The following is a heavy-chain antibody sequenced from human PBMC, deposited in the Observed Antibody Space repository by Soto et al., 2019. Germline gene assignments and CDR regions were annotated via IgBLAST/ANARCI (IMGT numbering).Heavy chain of an antibody. CDR3: ERGDLHTAMDAYYYYGMDV. V-gene: IGHV1-18*04. CDR1: GYTFTSYG. J-gene: IGHJ6*02. D-gene: IGHD5-18*01. CDR2: ISAYNGNT. Sequence: QVQLVQSGAEVKKPGASVKVSCKASGYTFTSYGISWVRQAPGQGLEWMGWISAYNGNTNSAQKLQGRVTMTTDTPTSTAYMELMSLRSDDTAVYYCERGDLHTAMDAYYYYGMDVWGQGTTVTVSS.